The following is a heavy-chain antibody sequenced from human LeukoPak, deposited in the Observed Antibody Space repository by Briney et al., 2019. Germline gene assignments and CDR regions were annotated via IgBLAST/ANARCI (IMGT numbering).Heavy chain of an antibody. Sequence: GGSLRLSCAASGFTFSSYAMSWVRQAPGKGLEWVSAISGSGGSTYYADSVKGRFTISRDNSKNTLYLQMNSQRAEDTAVYYCAKVGVYSSSRLVFDYWGQGTLVTVSS. CDR2: ISGSGGST. CDR3: AKVGVYSSSRLVFDY. D-gene: IGHD6-6*01. J-gene: IGHJ4*02. V-gene: IGHV3-23*01. CDR1: GFTFSSYA.